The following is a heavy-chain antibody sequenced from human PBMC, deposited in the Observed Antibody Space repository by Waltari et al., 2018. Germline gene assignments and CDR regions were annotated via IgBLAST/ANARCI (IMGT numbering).Heavy chain of an antibody. Sequence: QVQLQESGPGLVKPSETLSLTCAVSGYSISSGYYWGWIRQPPGKGLEWIGSIYHSGSTYYNPSLKSRVTISVDTSKNQFSLKLSSVTAADTAVYYCARSYGSGKSRGMDVWGQGTTVTVSS. CDR1: GYSISSGYY. CDR2: IYHSGST. CDR3: ARSYGSGKSRGMDV. V-gene: IGHV4-38-2*01. J-gene: IGHJ6*02. D-gene: IGHD3-10*01.